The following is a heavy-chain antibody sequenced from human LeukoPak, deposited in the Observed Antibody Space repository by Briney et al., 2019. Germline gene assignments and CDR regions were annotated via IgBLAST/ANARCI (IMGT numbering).Heavy chain of an antibody. CDR1: GFTFSSYA. J-gene: IGHJ5*02. CDR2: ISYDGSNK. V-gene: IGHV3-30-3*01. D-gene: IGHD4-23*01. CDR3: AKANYGGNSGGWFDP. Sequence: RSLRLSCAASGFTFSSYAMHWVRQAPGKGLEWVAVISYDGSNKYYADSVKGRFTISRDNSKNTLYLQMNSLRAEDTAVYYCAKANYGGNSGGWFDPWGQGTLVTVSS.